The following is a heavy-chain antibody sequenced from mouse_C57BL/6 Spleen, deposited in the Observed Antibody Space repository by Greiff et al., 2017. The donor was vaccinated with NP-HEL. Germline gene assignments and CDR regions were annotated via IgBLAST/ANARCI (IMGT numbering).Heavy chain of an antibody. J-gene: IGHJ4*01. CDR3: ARHYGYDVRAYAMDY. CDR1: GYAFSSYW. D-gene: IGHD2-2*01. CDR2: IYPGDGDT. Sequence: VQLQQSGAELVKPGASVKISCKASGYAFSSYWMNWVKQRPGKGLEWIGQIYPGDGDTNYNGKFKGKATLTADKSSSTAYMQLSSLTSEDSAVYFCARHYGYDVRAYAMDYWGQGTSVTVSS. V-gene: IGHV1-80*01.